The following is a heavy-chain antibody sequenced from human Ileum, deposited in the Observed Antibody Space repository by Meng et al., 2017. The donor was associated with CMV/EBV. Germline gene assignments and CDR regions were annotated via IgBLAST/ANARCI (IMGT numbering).Heavy chain of an antibody. V-gene: IGHV1-2*02. CDR2: IDPNTGGT. J-gene: IGHJ4*02. Sequence: VELGQAGAEVNETGTSVKVSCKASGYTFTGNYIYWVRQAPGQGLEWMGWIDPNTGGTKYIQKFQGRVTMTGDTSISTAYMELSGLRFDDTAVYYCARRERISSGLEYWGQGTLVTVSS. CDR3: ARRERISSGLEY. D-gene: IGHD6-6*01. CDR1: GYTFTGNY.